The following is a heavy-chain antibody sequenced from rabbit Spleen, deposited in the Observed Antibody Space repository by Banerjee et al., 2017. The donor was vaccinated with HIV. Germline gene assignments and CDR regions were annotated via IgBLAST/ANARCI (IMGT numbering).Heavy chain of an antibody. J-gene: IGHJ2*01. CDR2: IYTGSSGST. D-gene: IGHD6-1*01. CDR1: GFSFSDRDV. V-gene: IGHV1S45*01. CDR3: ARRYVSGGDYGYGPFDL. Sequence: QEQLVESGGGLVQPEGSLTLTCKASGFSFSDRDVMCWVHQAPGKGLQWIACIYTGSSGSTWYASWAKGRFTISQISSTTVTLQLTSLTDADTATYFCARRYVSGGDYGYGPFDLWGQGTLVTVS.